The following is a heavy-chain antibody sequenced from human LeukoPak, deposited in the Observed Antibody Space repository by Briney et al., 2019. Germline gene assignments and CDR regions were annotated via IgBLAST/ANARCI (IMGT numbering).Heavy chain of an antibody. J-gene: IGHJ4*02. D-gene: IGHD2/OR15-2a*01. CDR1: GFTVSNNY. V-gene: IGHV3-53*01. CDR2: IYSDGST. CDR3: AREFSGFDY. Sequence: GGSLRLSCAASGFTVSNNYMSWVRQAPGKGLEWVSVIYSDGSTYYANSVKGRFTISRDNAKNSLYLQMNSLRAEDTGVYYCAREFSGFDYWGRGTAVTVSS.